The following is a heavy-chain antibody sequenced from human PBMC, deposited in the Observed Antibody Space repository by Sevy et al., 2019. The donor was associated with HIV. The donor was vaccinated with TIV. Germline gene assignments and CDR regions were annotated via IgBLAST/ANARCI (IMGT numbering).Heavy chain of an antibody. CDR2: ISAYNGNT. V-gene: IGHV1-18*01. CDR1: GYTFTSYG. D-gene: IGHD2-15*01. CDR3: AGVRWRYCSGGSCDSGPGGGWFDP. Sequence: ASVKVSCKASGYTFTSYGISWVRQAPGQGLEWMGWISAYNGNTNYAQNLQGRVTMTTDTSTSTAYMELRSLRSDDTAVYYCAGVRWRYCSGGSCDSGPGGGWFDPWGQGTLVTVSS. J-gene: IGHJ5*02.